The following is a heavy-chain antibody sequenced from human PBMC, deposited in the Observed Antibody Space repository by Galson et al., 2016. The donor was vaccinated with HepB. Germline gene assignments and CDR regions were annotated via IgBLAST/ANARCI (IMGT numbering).Heavy chain of an antibody. J-gene: IGHJ6*02. CDR3: VRRRTIYFGYAMDV. CDR2: FTWNGGKK. V-gene: IGHV3-20*04. Sequence: SLRLSCAASGFTFDDYGMSWVRQVPGKGLEWVSGFTWNGGKKGSADSVKGRFTISRDNAKNSLYLQMNSLRAEDTALYFWVRRRTIYFGYAMDVWGQGTTVTVSS. D-gene: IGHD3-3*01. CDR1: GFTFDDYG.